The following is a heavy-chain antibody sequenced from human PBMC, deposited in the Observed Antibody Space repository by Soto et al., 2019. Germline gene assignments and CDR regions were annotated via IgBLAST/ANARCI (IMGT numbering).Heavy chain of an antibody. CDR3: AKTVGYCSSTSFYENYFDY. CDR1: GFTFSSYA. Sequence: EVQLLESGGGLVQPGGSLRLSCAASGFTFSSYAMSWVRQAPGKGLEWVSAISGSGGSTYYADSVKGRFTISRDNSKNTLYLQMNSLRADDTAVYYCAKTVGYCSSTSFYENYFDYWGQGTLVTVSS. J-gene: IGHJ4*02. V-gene: IGHV3-23*01. D-gene: IGHD2-2*01. CDR2: ISGSGGST.